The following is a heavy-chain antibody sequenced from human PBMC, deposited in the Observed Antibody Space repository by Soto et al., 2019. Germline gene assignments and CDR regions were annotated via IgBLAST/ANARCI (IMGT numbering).Heavy chain of an antibody. CDR3: ARDGTLYDSRSYYYLY. Sequence: QVQLVQSGAEVKKPGSSVKVSCKASGGTFSSYTITWVRQAPGQGLEWMGGITPMFGTPNYAQKFRGRVTITEDESTSTAYMELSSLRSEATAMYFCARDGTLYDSRSYYYLYWGQGTLVTVSS. CDR2: ITPMFGTP. CDR1: GGTFSSYT. D-gene: IGHD3-22*01. V-gene: IGHV1-69*01. J-gene: IGHJ4*02.